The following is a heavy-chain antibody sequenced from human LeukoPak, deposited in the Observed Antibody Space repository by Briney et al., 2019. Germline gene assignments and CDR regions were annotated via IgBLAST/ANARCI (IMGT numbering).Heavy chain of an antibody. V-gene: IGHV3-53*04. J-gene: IGHJ4*02. D-gene: IGHD5-24*01. CDR3: ARDSRDGYYYVGTDS. CDR2: VSGGGDT. CDR1: GFTVGSSY. Sequence: GGSLRLSCAASGFTVGSSYMNWIRQAPGKGMEWVSLVSGGGDTFYADSVKGRFTISRHSSKNTLYLEMNSLKPEDTAVYFCARDSRDGYYYVGTDSWGQGTLVTVSS.